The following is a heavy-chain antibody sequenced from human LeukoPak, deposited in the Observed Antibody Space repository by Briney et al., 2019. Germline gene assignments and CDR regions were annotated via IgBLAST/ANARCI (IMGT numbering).Heavy chain of an antibody. Sequence: SETLSLTCTVSGGSISSYYWSWIRQPPGKGPEWIGYIYYSGSTNYNPSLKSRVTISVDTSKNQFSLKLSSVTAADTAVYYCAREYLGSSSWFQNWGQGTLVTVSS. CDR2: IYYSGST. J-gene: IGHJ1*01. V-gene: IGHV4-59*01. CDR3: AREYLGSSSWFQN. CDR1: GGSISSYY. D-gene: IGHD6-13*01.